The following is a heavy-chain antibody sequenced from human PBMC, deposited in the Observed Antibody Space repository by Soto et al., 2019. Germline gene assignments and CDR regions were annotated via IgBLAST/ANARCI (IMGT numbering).Heavy chain of an antibody. V-gene: IGHV3-23*01. Sequence: GGSLRLSCAASGFTLSSYAMSWVRQAPGKGLEWVSAISGSGGSTYYADSVKGRFTISRDNSKNTLYLQMNSLRAEDTAVYYCAKDVPSQWLVRKYFDLWGRGTLVTVSS. CDR3: AKDVPSQWLVRKYFDL. CDR1: GFTLSSYA. CDR2: ISGSGGST. D-gene: IGHD6-19*01. J-gene: IGHJ2*01.